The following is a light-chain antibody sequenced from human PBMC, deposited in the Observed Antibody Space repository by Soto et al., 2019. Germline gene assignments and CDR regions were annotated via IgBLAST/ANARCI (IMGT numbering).Light chain of an antibody. V-gene: IGKV3-20*01. CDR3: QQYRDSLGT. Sequence: EIVLTQSPGTLSLSPGERATLSCRAIQSDISTYLAWYQQKPGQAPRLLIYGASSRATGIPDRFSGSGSGTDFTLTISRLEPEDFAVYYCQQYRDSLGTFGQGTKVDIK. CDR1: QSDISTY. CDR2: GAS. J-gene: IGKJ1*01.